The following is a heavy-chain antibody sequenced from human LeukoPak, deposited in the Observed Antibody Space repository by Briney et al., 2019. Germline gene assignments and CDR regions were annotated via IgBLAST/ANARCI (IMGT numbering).Heavy chain of an antibody. D-gene: IGHD4-11*01. J-gene: IGHJ4*02. CDR3: ARHPRAYTVTTAYIDS. Sequence: GGSLRLSCAASGFTFSIYSMNWVRQAPGKGLEWVSSITSSSNGIYYADSVKGRFTVSRDNAKNSLYLQMNSLRAEDTAVYYCARHPRAYTVTTAYIDSWGQGTLVTVSS. CDR2: ITSSSNGI. CDR1: GFTFSIYS. V-gene: IGHV3-21*01.